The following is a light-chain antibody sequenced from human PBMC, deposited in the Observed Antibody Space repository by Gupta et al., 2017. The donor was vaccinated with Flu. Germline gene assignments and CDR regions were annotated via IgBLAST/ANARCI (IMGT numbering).Light chain of an antibody. J-gene: IGLJ1*01. CDR2: ETN. CDR3: NSYASSGTYV. Sequence: QSALTQPASVSWSTDQPLTISCTGTSSDVADYNYVSCYQEHTSKATKLIVFETNNRTAGVSNRLSGAKTGTTASLTSYGLQAEDEADYYCNSYASSGTYVFGFGTKVTVL. CDR1: SSDVADYNY. V-gene: IGLV2-14*03.